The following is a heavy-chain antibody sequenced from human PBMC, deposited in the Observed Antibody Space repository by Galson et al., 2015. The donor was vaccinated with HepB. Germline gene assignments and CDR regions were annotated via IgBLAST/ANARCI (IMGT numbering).Heavy chain of an antibody. CDR1: GYTLTGNY. Sequence: SVKVSCKASGYTLTGNYLHWVRQAPGQGLEWMGRINPNTGATMFVQKFQDRLTLTRDASVNTAYMELSSLSSDDTAVYFCARGSLPRRSNEALDVWGQGTLITVSS. J-gene: IGHJ3*01. CDR2: INPNTGAT. CDR3: ARGSLPRRSNEALDV. V-gene: IGHV1-2*02.